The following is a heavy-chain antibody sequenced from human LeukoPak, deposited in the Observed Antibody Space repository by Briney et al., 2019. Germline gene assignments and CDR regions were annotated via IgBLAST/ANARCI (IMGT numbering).Heavy chain of an antibody. D-gene: IGHD3-22*01. CDR2: ISSASTYL. CDR1: GFTFSSYS. J-gene: IGHJ4*02. Sequence: GGSLRLSCVASGFTFSSYSMNWVRQAPGKGLEWVSSISSASTYLYYADSLKGRVTISRDNAKNSLYLQMNSLRAEDTAVYYCARGDAYYYDSSGYLDYWGQGTLVTVSS. V-gene: IGHV3-21*01. CDR3: ARGDAYYYDSSGYLDY.